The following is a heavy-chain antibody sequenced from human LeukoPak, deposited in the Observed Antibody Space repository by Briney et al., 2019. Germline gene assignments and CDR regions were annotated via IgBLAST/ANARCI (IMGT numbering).Heavy chain of an antibody. Sequence: SGGSLRLSCAASGFTFSSYAMSWVRQAPGKGLEWVSVISGSAGSTYYADSVKGRFTISRDNSKDTLYLQMNSLRAEDTAVYYCAKCSGWFVRGKDYYYYYMDVWGKGTTVTVSS. CDR2: ISGSAGST. D-gene: IGHD6-19*01. V-gene: IGHV3-23*01. CDR1: GFTFSSYA. J-gene: IGHJ6*03. CDR3: AKCSGWFVRGKDYYYYYMDV.